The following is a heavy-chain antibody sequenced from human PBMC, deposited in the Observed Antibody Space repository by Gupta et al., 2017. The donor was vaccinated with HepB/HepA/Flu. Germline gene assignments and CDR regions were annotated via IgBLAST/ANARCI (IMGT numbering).Heavy chain of an antibody. V-gene: IGHV4-34*01. J-gene: IGHJ4*02. CDR3: ARVKLSSAFDY. Sequence: QLQLQQWGAGLFKPSETLSLTCAVYGGSFSGYFWSWIRQPPGKGLEWIGKINHSGSTNYNPSLKSRVTISVDTSKNQFSLKLSSVTAADTAVYYCARVKLSSAFDYWGQGTLVTGSS. CDR2: INHSGST. CDR1: GGSFSGYF. D-gene: IGHD3-16*01.